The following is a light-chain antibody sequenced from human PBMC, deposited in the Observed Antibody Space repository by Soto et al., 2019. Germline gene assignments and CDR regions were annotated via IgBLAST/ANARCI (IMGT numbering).Light chain of an antibody. CDR1: QSVSSNY. CDR3: QQYDTSPPT. CDR2: GAS. J-gene: IGKJ1*01. V-gene: IGKV3-20*01. Sequence: EIVLTQSPGTLSLSPGERATLSCRASQSVSSNYLAWYQQKRGQAPRLLIYGASSRATGIPTRFSGSGSGTAFTLTISRLEPEDFALYYYQQYDTSPPTFGQGTKVEI.